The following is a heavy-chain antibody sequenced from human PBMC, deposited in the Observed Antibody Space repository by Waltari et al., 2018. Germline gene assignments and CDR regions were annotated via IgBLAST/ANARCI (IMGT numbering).Heavy chain of an antibody. V-gene: IGHV3-48*04. D-gene: IGHD6-19*01. CDR1: GFTFSSYS. CDR2: ISSSSSTI. Sequence: EVQLVESGGGLVQPGGSLRLSCAASGFTFSSYSMNWVRQAPGKGLEWVSYISSSSSTIYYADSVKGRFTISRDNAKNSLYLQMNSLRAEDTAVYYCARVSGGQWLVFLQADFWGQGTLVTVSS. CDR3: ARVSGGQWLVFLQADF. J-gene: IGHJ4*02.